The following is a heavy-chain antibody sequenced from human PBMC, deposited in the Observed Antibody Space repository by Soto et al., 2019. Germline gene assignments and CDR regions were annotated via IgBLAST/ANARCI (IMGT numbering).Heavy chain of an antibody. D-gene: IGHD5-18*01. Sequence: QITLKESGPPLVKPTQTLTLTCTFSGFSLSTSGVGVGWIRQPPGKALEWLALIYWDDDKRYSPSLKSRLTITKDTSKNQVVLTMTNMDPVDTATYYCAHRLGSGYSYGPFDYWGQGTLVTVSS. CDR3: AHRLGSGYSYGPFDY. CDR1: GFSLSTSGVG. V-gene: IGHV2-5*02. CDR2: IYWDDDK. J-gene: IGHJ4*02.